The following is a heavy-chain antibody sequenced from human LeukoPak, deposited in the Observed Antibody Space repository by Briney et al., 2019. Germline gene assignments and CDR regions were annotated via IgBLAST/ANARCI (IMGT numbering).Heavy chain of an antibody. J-gene: IGHJ5*02. V-gene: IGHV4-59*01. CDR3: AKAVAAAGRFGFDP. CDR1: GGSISTYY. CDR2: IYNSGST. D-gene: IGHD6-13*01. Sequence: PSETLSLTCTVSGGSISTYYWSWTRQPPGKGLEWIGYIYNSGSTNYNPSLQSRVTISVDTSKNQFSLRLTSVTAADTAVYYCAKAVAAAGRFGFDPWGQGTLVTVSS.